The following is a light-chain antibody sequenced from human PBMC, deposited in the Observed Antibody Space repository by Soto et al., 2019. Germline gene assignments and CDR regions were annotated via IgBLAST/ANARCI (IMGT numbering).Light chain of an antibody. J-gene: IGKJ1*01. V-gene: IGKV3-15*01. CDR3: QQYTNWPRT. CDR1: QSVSSN. CDR2: GAS. Sequence: EIVMTQSPATLSVSPGERATLSCRAGQSVSSNLAWYQQKPGQAPRLLIYGASTRATDIPARFSGSGSGTEFILFISSLQSEVFAVYYCQQYTNWPRTFGLPTQVEI.